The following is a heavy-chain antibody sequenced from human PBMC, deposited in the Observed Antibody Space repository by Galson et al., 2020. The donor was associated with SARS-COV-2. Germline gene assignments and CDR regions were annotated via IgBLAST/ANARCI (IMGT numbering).Heavy chain of an antibody. CDR3: VRAGGGTHGSVYDGLDV. J-gene: IGHJ6*02. Sequence: GGSLRLSCGASGFNFNKYYMNWIRQTPGKGLEWVSYISDRGSIVLYADSLKGRFTIPRDNTKNSLYLQMNSLRAEDTAVYLCVRAGGGTHGSVYDGLDVWGQGTMVTVS. D-gene: IGHD1-26*01. CDR1: GFNFNKYY. V-gene: IGHV3-11*01. CDR2: ISDRGSIV.